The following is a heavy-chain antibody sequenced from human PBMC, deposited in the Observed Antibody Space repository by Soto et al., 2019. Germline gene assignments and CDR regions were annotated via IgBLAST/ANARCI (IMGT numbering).Heavy chain of an antibody. J-gene: IGHJ3*02. D-gene: IGHD6-13*01. CDR1: GLPFSTIS. V-gene: IGHV3-48*02. Sequence: EVQLVESGGGLEQFGGSRRFPCVASGLPFSTISLKWVREAPGRGLEWVSYISNSSSTINYADYVESRFTISRDNAKKSVYLQMNSLRDEDTAVYYCARLVAAAGRAFDIWGQGTMVTVSS. CDR2: ISNSSSTI. CDR3: ARLVAAAGRAFDI.